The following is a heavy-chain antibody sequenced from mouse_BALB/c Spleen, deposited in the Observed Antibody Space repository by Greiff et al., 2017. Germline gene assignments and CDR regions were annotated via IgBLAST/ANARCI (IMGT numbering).Heavy chain of an antibody. CDR3: VRDNWDPLFAY. V-gene: IGHV2-9-2*01. J-gene: IGHJ3*01. D-gene: IGHD4-1*01. Sequence: QVQLKESGPGLVAPSQSLSITCTVSGFSLTSYDISWIRQPPGKGLEWLGVIWTGGGTNYNSAFMSRLSISKDNSKSQVFLKMNSLQTDDTAIYYCVRDNWDPLFAYWGQGTLVTVSA. CDR2: IWTGGGT. CDR1: GFSLTSYD.